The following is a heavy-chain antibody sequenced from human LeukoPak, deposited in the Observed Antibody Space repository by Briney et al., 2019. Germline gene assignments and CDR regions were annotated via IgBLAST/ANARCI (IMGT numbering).Heavy chain of an antibody. CDR3: ARSSKLDY. Sequence: GGSLRLSCAASGFTFSSYWMRWVRQAPGKGLEWVANIKQEGSEKYYVDSVKGRFTISRDNDKNSLYLKMHSLRAEDTAVYYCARSSKLDYWGQGTLVTVSS. V-gene: IGHV3-7*01. CDR2: IKQEGSEK. CDR1: GFTFSSYW. D-gene: IGHD2-2*01. J-gene: IGHJ4*02.